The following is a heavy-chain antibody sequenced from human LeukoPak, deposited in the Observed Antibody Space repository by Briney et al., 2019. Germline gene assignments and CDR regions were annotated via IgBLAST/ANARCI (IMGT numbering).Heavy chain of an antibody. CDR1: GFTFSIYS. J-gene: IGHJ4*02. V-gene: IGHV3-21*06. Sequence: GGSLRLSCAASGFTFSIYSMNWVRQAPGKGLEWVSSISSGSGHIYYADSMKGRFTISRDNAKSSLYLQMNSLRVEDTAVYYCARGDGYFTYWGQGTLVTVSS. CDR2: ISSGSGHI. CDR3: ARGDGYFTY.